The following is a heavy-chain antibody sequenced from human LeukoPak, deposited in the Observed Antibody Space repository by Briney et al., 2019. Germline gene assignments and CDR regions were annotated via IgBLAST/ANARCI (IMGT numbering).Heavy chain of an antibody. Sequence: PSETLSLTCTVSGGSISSYYWSWIRQPPGKGLEWIGYIYYSGSTNYNPSLKSRVTISVDTSKNQFSLKLSSVTAADTAVYYCARGDRPSSSGPTWGVFDYWGQGTLVTVSS. CDR2: IYYSGST. CDR1: GGSISSYY. CDR3: ARGDRPSSSGPTWGVFDY. V-gene: IGHV4-59*08. J-gene: IGHJ4*02. D-gene: IGHD3-22*01.